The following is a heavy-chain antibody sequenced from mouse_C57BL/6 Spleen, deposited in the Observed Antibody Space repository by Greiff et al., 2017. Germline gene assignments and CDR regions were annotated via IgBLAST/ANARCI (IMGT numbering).Heavy chain of an antibody. CDR3: TRERYYSKRYFDV. V-gene: IGHV1-5*01. D-gene: IGHD2-5*01. CDR1: GYTFTSYW. CDR2: IYPGHSDT. Sequence: VQLQQSGTVLARPGASVKMYCKTSGYTFTSYWMHWVKQRPGQGLEWIGAIYPGHSDTRYNQKFKGKAKLTAVTSASTAYMELSSLTNEDSAVYYCTRERYYSKRYFDVWGTGTTVTGSS. J-gene: IGHJ1*03.